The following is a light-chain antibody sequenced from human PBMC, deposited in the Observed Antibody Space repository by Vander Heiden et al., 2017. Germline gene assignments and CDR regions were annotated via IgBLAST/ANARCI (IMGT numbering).Light chain of an antibody. CDR2: GAS. V-gene: IGKV3-15*01. Sequence: IVMTQSPATLSVSPGERATLSCRASQSVSSNLAWYQQKPGQAARLLIYGASTRATGIPARFSGSGSGTEFTLTISSLQSEDVAVYYCQQYNNWPPYTFGQGTKLEIK. J-gene: IGKJ2*01. CDR1: QSVSSN. CDR3: QQYNNWPPYT.